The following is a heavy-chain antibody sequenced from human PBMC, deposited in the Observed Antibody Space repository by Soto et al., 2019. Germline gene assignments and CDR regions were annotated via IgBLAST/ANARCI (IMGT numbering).Heavy chain of an antibody. CDR2: ILYDGSNQ. J-gene: IGHJ4*02. V-gene: IGHV3-30-3*01. Sequence: QVQLVESGGGVVQPGRSLRLSCTASGFTFNTYPFHWVRQAPGEGLEWVAGILYDGSNQYYADSVKGRFTISRDNSKNTLYLHMNSLRAADTAVYYCARDPKWELRCFDYWGQGSLVTVSS. D-gene: IGHD1-26*01. CDR1: GFTFNTYP. CDR3: ARDPKWELRCFDY.